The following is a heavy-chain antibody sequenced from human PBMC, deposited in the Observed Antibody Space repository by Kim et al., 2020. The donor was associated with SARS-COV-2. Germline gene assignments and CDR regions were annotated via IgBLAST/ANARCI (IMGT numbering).Heavy chain of an antibody. D-gene: IGHD2-21*02. CDR3: ARVRGVRHIVVVTDAFDI. J-gene: IGHJ3*02. CDR1: GGSISSGDYY. Sequence: SETLSLTCTVSGGSISSGDYYWTWIRQHPGKGLEWIGYIYYSGSTYYNPSLKSRATISVDTSKNQFSLKLSSGTAADTAGYYCARVRGVRHIVVVTDAFDIWGQGTMVTVSS. CDR2: IYYSGST. V-gene: IGHV4-31*03.